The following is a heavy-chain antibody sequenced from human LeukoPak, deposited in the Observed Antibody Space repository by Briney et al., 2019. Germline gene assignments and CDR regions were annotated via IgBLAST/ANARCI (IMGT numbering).Heavy chain of an antibody. D-gene: IGHD3-10*01. Sequence: ASVKVSCKTSGYTFSDYYIHWIRQAPGQGLEWMGWINPNSGGTNYAQKFQGRVTMTRDTSISTAYMELSRLRSDDTAVYYCARDGNYYYGSGAFDIWGQGTMVTVSS. CDR3: ARDGNYYYGSGAFDI. J-gene: IGHJ3*02. CDR1: GYTFSDYY. CDR2: INPNSGGT. V-gene: IGHV1-2*02.